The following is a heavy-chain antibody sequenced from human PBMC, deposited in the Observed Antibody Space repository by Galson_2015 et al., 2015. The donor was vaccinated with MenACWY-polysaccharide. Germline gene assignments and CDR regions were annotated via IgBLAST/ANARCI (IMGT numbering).Heavy chain of an antibody. Sequence: SVKVSCKASGYAFSTYYMHWVRQAPGQGLEWLGFINPSGGSTSYAQKFQGRVTMTRDTSTGTVYVDLSSLRSEDTAVYYCARNAASGLDYWGHGTLVTVSS. CDR1: GYAFSTYY. CDR2: INPSGGST. J-gene: IGHJ4*01. CDR3: ARNAASGLDY. D-gene: IGHD3-10*01. V-gene: IGHV1-46*01.